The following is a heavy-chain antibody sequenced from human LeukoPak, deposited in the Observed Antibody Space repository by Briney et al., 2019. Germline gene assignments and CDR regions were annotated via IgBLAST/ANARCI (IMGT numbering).Heavy chain of an antibody. J-gene: IGHJ4*02. CDR2: IHYSGNT. CDR3: ARLGAGPTYYDFWSGYSSFYFDY. V-gene: IGHV4-34*01. Sequence: SETLSLTCAVYGGSFSGYYWSWLRQPPGKGLEWIGGIHYSGNTYYNPSLKSRVTISVDTSKNQFSLKLSSVTAADTAVYYCARLGAGPTYYDFWSGYSSFYFDYWGQGTLVTVSS. CDR1: GGSFSGYY. D-gene: IGHD3-3*01.